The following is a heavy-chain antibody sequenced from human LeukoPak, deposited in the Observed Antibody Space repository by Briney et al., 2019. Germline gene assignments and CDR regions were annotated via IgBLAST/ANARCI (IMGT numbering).Heavy chain of an antibody. D-gene: IGHD6-13*01. CDR1: GGSISSSSYY. CDR3: ARVGIAAAIGRDY. V-gene: IGHV4-39*01. J-gene: IGHJ4*02. CDR2: IYYSGST. Sequence: SETLSLTCTVSGGSISSSSYYWGWIRQPPGKGLEWIGSIYYSGSTYYNPSLKSRVTISVDTSKNQFSLKLSSVTAADTAVYYCARVGIAAAIGRDYWGQGTLVTVSS.